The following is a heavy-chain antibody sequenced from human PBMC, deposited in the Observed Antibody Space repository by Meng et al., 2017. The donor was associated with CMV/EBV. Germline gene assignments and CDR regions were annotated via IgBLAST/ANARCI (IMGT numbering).Heavy chain of an antibody. J-gene: IGHJ4*02. D-gene: IGHD6-6*01. CDR1: GFTFSSYW. CDR2: ISPDGTLT. CDR3: ATTSGSSY. V-gene: IGHV3-7*01. Sequence: GESLKISCAASGFTFSSYWMSWFRRAPGKGLEWVAHISPDGTLTYYVDSVRGRFTISRDNTENSIYLHMSTLRAEDTAVYYCATTSGSSYWGQGAQVTVSS.